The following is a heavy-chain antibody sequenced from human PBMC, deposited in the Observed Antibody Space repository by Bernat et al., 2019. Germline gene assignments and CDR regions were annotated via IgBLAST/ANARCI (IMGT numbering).Heavy chain of an antibody. V-gene: IGHV4-39*01. CDR3: ARHDGSYYGNWFDP. Sequence: QLQLQESGPGLVKPSETLSLTCTVSGGSISSTTYYWGWIRQPPGKGLEWIGSIYYSGSTYYNPSLKSRVTISVDTSNNQFSLKLSSVTAADTAVYYCARHDGSYYGNWFDPWGQGTLVTVSS. CDR2: IYYSGST. D-gene: IGHD1-26*01. J-gene: IGHJ5*02. CDR1: GGSISSTTYY.